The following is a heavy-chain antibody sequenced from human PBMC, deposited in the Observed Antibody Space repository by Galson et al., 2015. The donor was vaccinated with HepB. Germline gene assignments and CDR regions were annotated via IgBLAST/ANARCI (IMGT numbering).Heavy chain of an antibody. Sequence: SLRLSCAASGFTFSPYSMNWVRQAPGRGPEWVAGISGSGRSTYYADSVKGRFIISRDNFNNTLFLQMNSLRVEDTAVYYCAKDRTTSWYGSLSYHFDSWGQGTLVTVSA. V-gene: IGHV3-23*01. CDR3: AKDRTTSWYGSLSYHFDS. CDR2: ISGSGRST. J-gene: IGHJ4*02. CDR1: GFTFSPYS. D-gene: IGHD6-13*01.